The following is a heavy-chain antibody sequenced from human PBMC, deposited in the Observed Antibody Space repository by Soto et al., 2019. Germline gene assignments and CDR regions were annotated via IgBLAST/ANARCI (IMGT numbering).Heavy chain of an antibody. CDR3: ARELAEAARSLDC. CDR1: VVSFSRYY. CDR2: IYTSGIT. Sequence: PSEAQSHTCPVSVVSFSRYYGSWLRQPAGKGLEWIGRIYTSGITNYNPSLKSRVTMSVDTSSKQFSLNMTSVTAADTAVYFCARELAEAARSLDCWGLGTLVTVSS. J-gene: IGHJ4*02. D-gene: IGHD6-6*01. V-gene: IGHV4-4*07.